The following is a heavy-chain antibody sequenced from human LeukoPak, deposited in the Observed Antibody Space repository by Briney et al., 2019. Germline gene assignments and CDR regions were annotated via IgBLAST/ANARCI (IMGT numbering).Heavy chain of an antibody. CDR3: ARDKEEGSSCFDY. Sequence: ASVKVSCKASGGTFSTSAISWVRQAPGQGLEWMGSIFPIFKTVNYAENFQGRVTITADESTSIAYMDLSSLRAEDTAVYYCARDKEEGSSCFDYWGQGTLVTVSS. CDR2: IFPIFKTV. V-gene: IGHV1-69*13. D-gene: IGHD6-13*01. J-gene: IGHJ4*02. CDR1: GGTFSTSA.